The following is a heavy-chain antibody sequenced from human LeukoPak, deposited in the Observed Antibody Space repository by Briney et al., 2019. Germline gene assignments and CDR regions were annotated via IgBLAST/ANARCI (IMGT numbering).Heavy chain of an antibody. CDR3: ARDRRGYYLYYFGY. Sequence: ASVKVSCKASGYTFTSYAMHWVRQAPGQRLEWMGWINASNGNTKYSQKFQGRVTITRDTSASTAYMELSSLRSEDTAVYYCARDRRGYYLYYFGYWGQGTLVTVSS. V-gene: IGHV1-3*01. CDR2: INASNGNT. CDR1: GYTFTSYA. J-gene: IGHJ4*02. D-gene: IGHD3-22*01.